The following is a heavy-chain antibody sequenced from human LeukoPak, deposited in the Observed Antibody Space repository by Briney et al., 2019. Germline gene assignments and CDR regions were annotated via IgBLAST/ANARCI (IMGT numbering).Heavy chain of an antibody. CDR2: IKQDGSEK. D-gene: IGHD3-10*01. CDR3: ARYFFGGWYYYMDV. Sequence: GGSLRLSCAASGFTFSSYWMSWVRQAPGKGLEWVANIKQDGSEKYYVDSVKGRFTISRDNAKNSLYLQMNSLRAEDTAVYYCARYFFGGWYYYMDVWGKGTTVTVSS. J-gene: IGHJ6*03. V-gene: IGHV3-7*01. CDR1: GFTFSSYW.